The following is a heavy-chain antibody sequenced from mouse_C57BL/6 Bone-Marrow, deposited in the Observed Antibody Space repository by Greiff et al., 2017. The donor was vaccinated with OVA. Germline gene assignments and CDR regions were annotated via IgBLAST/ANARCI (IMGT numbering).Heavy chain of an antibody. V-gene: IGHV1-4*01. CDR2: INPSSGYT. Sequence: QVQLQQSGAELARPGASVKMSCKASGYTFTSYTMHWVKQRPGQGLEWIGYINPSSGYTKYNQKFKDKATLTADKSSSTAYMQLHSLTSEDSAVYYGARSPYYYGSSLYDMYCWGQGTSVTGAS. J-gene: IGHJ4*01. CDR3: ARSPYYYGSSLYDMYC. D-gene: IGHD1-1*01. CDR1: GYTFTSYT.